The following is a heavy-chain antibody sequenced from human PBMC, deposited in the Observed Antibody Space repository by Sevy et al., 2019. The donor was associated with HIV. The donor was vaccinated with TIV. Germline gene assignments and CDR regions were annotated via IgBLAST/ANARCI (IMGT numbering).Heavy chain of an antibody. CDR3: ARDLPPSATTVAHFDY. V-gene: IGHV3-48*03. CDR2: ITSSGSTK. D-gene: IGHD4-17*01. CDR1: GFSFSSYE. Sequence: GGSLRLSCAASGFSFSSYEMNWVRQAPGKGLEWVSFITSSGSTKHYSDSGRGRCTIPRDNAKYSLSLQMNSLRAEDTAIYYCARDLPPSATTVAHFDYWGQGTLVTVSS. J-gene: IGHJ4*02.